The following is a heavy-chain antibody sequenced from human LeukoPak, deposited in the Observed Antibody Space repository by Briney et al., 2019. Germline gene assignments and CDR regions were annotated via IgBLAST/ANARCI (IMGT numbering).Heavy chain of an antibody. V-gene: IGHV4-4*02. CDR1: GGSVINTNW. CDR2: ISLAGQT. D-gene: IGHD1-26*01. CDR3: SRESGPFCPFGY. Sequence: PSGTLSLTCGVSGGSVINTNWWTWVRQPPGKGLEWIGEISLAGQTNYNPSLNGRVTMSLDKSSNQLSLHLTSVTAADTATYFCSRESGPFCPFGYWGQGTLVIVSS. J-gene: IGHJ4*02.